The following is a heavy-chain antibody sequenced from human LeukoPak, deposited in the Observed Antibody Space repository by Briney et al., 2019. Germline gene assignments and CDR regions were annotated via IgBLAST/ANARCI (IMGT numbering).Heavy chain of an antibody. CDR1: GGTFSSYA. V-gene: IGHV1-69*06. Sequence: GSSVKVSCKASGGTFSSYAISWVRQAPGQGLEWMGGIIPIFGTANYAQKFQGRVTITADKSMSTAYMELSSLRSEDTAVYYCASPVVPAAPVYYYYGMDVWGKGTTVTVSS. D-gene: IGHD2-2*01. J-gene: IGHJ6*04. CDR3: ASPVVPAAPVYYYYGMDV. CDR2: IIPIFGTA.